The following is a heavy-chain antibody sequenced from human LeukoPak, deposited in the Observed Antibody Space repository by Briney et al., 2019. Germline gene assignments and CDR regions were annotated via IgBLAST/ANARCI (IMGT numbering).Heavy chain of an antibody. CDR3: ARYFDSRGYYYFDY. CDR1: GFTFSNYA. CDR2: ISGTGGRT. D-gene: IGHD3-22*01. Sequence: GGSLRLSCAASGFTFSNYAMSCVRQAPGKGLEWVSTISGTGGRTYYADSVKGRFTISGDNSKKTLSLQMNSLRAEDTAVYYCARYFDSRGYYYFDYWGQGTLVTVSS. V-gene: IGHV3-23*01. J-gene: IGHJ4*02.